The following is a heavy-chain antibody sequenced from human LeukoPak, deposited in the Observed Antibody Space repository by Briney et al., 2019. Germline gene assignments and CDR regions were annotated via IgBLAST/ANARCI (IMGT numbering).Heavy chain of an antibody. Sequence: WXXQMPGKXLXWMGIIYPGDSDTRYSPSFQGQVTISADKSISTAYLQWSSLKASDTAMYYCARRANYYGMDVWGQGTTVTVSS. CDR2: IYPGDSDT. V-gene: IGHV5-51*01. J-gene: IGHJ6*02. CDR3: ARRANYYGMDV.